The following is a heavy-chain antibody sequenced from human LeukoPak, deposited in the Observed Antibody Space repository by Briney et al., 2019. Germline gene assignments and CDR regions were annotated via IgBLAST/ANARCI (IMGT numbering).Heavy chain of an antibody. J-gene: IGHJ4*02. CDR3: ASSRGSGFLRQFFDF. V-gene: IGHV1-2*02. CDR2: INPNSGGT. D-gene: IGHD3-10*01. CDR1: GYTSTGYY. Sequence: AASVKVSCKASGYTSTGYYIHWVRQAPGQGLEWMGWINPNSGGTTFAQIFQGRVTMTWDTSITTADMELSRLRSDDSAVYYCASSRGSGFLRQFFDFWGQGTLVTVSS.